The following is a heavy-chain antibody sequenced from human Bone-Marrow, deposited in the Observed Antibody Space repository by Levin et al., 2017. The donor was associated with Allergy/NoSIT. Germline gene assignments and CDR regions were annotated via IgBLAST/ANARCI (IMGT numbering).Heavy chain of an antibody. CDR3: TRDRGSSGWFES. CDR1: GASVNSGSNY. J-gene: IGHJ5*01. D-gene: IGHD3-22*01. CDR2: VYYSGTT. V-gene: IGHV4-61*01. Sequence: PGGSLRLSCTVSGASVNSGSNYWSWIRQPPGTGLEWIGSVYYSGTTNYNPSLKRRASITVDTSTNQFSLTLSSLTAADTAVYYCTRDRGSSGWFESWGQGSLVTVSS.